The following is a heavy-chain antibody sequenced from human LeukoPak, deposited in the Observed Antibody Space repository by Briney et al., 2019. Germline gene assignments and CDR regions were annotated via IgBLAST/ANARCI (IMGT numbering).Heavy chain of an antibody. CDR1: GYSFTSYW. Sequence: GESLKISCKGSGYSFTSYWIGWVRQLPGKGLEWLGIIYPGDSDTRYSPSFQGQVTISADKSISTAYLQWSSLKASDTAMYYCAKKKMKGGGGSYRYVNAFDIWGQGTMVTVSS. D-gene: IGHD3-16*02. CDR2: IYPGDSDT. CDR3: AKKKMKGGGGSYRYVNAFDI. J-gene: IGHJ3*02. V-gene: IGHV5-51*01.